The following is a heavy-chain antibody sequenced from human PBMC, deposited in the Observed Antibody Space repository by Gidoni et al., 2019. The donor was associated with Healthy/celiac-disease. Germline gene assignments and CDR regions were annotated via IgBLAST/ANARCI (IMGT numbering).Heavy chain of an antibody. CDR3: ARSYDSSGYYYWAFDI. Sequence: QVQLQQWGAGLLKPSETLSLTCAVYGGSFSGYYWSWIRQPPGKGLEWIGELNHSGSTNYNPSLKSRVTISVYTSKNQFSLKLGSVTAADTAVYYCARSYDSSGYYYWAFDIWGQGTMVTVSS. CDR1: GGSFSGYY. J-gene: IGHJ3*02. D-gene: IGHD3-22*01. CDR2: LNHSGST. V-gene: IGHV4-34*01.